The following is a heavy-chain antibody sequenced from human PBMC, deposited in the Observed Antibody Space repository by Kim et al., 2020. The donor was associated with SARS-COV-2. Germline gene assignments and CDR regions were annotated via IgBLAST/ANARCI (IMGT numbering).Heavy chain of an antibody. CDR1: GFTFSSYG. D-gene: IGHD1-26*01. Sequence: GGSLRLSCAASGFTFSSYGMHWVRQAPGKGLVWVAVIWSDGSNKYYADSVKGRFTISRDNSKNTLYLQMNSLRAEDTAVYYCARVGVGATTLGAFDIWGHERMGTASS. J-gene: IGHJ3*02. CDR3: ARVGVGATTLGAFDI. CDR2: IWSDGSNK. V-gene: IGHV3-33*08.